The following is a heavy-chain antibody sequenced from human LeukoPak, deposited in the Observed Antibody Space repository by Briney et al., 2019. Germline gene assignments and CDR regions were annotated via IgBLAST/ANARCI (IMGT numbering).Heavy chain of an antibody. CDR2: INHSGST. CDR1: GGSFSGYY. V-gene: IGHV4-34*01. CDR3: ARGPRSSSTIYYYYYMDV. Sequence: SETLSLTCAVYGGSFSGYYWSWIRQPPGKGLEWIGEINHSGSTNYNPSLKSRVTISVDTSKNQFSLKLSSVTAADTAVYYCARGPRSSSTIYYYYYMDVWGKGTTVTVSS. J-gene: IGHJ6*03. D-gene: IGHD6-6*01.